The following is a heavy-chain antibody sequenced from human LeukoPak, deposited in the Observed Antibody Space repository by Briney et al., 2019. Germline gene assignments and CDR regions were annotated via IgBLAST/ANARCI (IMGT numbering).Heavy chain of an antibody. J-gene: IGHJ5*02. CDR3: ARGSSSWPNWFDP. D-gene: IGHD6-13*01. CDR2: MNPNSGNT. Sequence: ASVKVSCKASGYTFTSYDINWVRQAPGQGLEWMGWMNPNSGNTGYAQKFQGRVTMTRNTSISTAYMELSSLRSEDTAVYYCARGSSSWPNWFDPWGQGTLVTVSS. V-gene: IGHV1-8*01. CDR1: GYTFTSYD.